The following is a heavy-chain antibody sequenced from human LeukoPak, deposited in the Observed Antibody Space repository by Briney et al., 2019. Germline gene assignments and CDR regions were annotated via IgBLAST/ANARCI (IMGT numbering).Heavy chain of an antibody. V-gene: IGHV3-74*01. CDR2: INSDGSST. D-gene: IGHD5-18*01. Sequence: GGSLKLSCASSGFTFSSYWMHWVRQSPGKGLVWVSRINSDGSSTGYADSVKGRFTISRDNAKNTLYLQMNSLRAEDTAVYYCARVEVGYSYGFDYYGMDVWGQGTTVTVSS. CDR1: GFTFSSYW. CDR3: ARVEVGYSYGFDYYGMDV. J-gene: IGHJ6*02.